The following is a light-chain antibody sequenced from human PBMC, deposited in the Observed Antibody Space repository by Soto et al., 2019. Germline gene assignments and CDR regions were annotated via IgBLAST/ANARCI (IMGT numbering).Light chain of an antibody. CDR2: VAS. J-gene: IGKJ1*01. CDR1: QSVSNNY. Sequence: EIVLSQSPGTLSLYPGERATLSCRASQSVSNNYLAWYQQKPGQAPRLLIYVASNRATGIPDRFSGSGSGTDFTLTISRLEPEDCAVYYCQQYVSSGTFGQGTKVDVK. V-gene: IGKV3-20*01. CDR3: QQYVSSGT.